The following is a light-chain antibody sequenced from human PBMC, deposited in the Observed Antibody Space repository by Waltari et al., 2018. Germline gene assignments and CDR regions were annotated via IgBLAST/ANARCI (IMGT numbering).Light chain of an antibody. Sequence: QSALTQPASVSGSPGQSITISCTGTSSDVGGYRYVSWYQHHPGKAPKLMINEVSKRPSGVSNRFSGSKSGNTASLTISGLQAEDEADYYCSSSTSSGSWVFGGGTKLTVL. J-gene: IGLJ3*02. V-gene: IGLV2-14*01. CDR2: EVS. CDR1: SSDVGGYRY. CDR3: SSSTSSGSWV.